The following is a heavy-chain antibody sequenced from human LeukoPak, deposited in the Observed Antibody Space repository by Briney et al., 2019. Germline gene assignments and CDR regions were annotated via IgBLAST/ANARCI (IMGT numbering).Heavy chain of an antibody. Sequence: SETLSLTCAVYGGSFSGYYWSWIRQPPGKGLEWIGEINHSGSTNYNPSFKSRVTISVDTSKNQFSLKLSSVTAADTAVYYCARGRFLEWLLSLYNWFDPWGQGTLVTVSS. CDR3: ARGRFLEWLLSLYNWFDP. CDR1: GGSFSGYY. D-gene: IGHD3-3*01. CDR2: INHSGST. V-gene: IGHV4-34*01. J-gene: IGHJ5*02.